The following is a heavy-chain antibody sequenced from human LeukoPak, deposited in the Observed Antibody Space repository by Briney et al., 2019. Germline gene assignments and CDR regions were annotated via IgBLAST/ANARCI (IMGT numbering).Heavy chain of an antibody. CDR3: AREGGGYEPYYFDY. CDR2: ISYDGSNK. J-gene: IGHJ4*02. V-gene: IGHV3-30*03. CDR1: GFTFSSYG. D-gene: IGHD5-12*01. Sequence: GGSLRLSCAASGFTFSSYGMHWVRQAPGKGLEWVAVISYDGSNKYYADSVKGRFTISRDNSKNTLYLQMNSLRAEDTAVYYCAREGGGYEPYYFDYWGQGTLVTVSS.